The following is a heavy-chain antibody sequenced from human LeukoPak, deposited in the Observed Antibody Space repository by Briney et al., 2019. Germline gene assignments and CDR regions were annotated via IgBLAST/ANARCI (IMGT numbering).Heavy chain of an antibody. CDR2: IKQDGSEK. V-gene: IGHV3-7*05. J-gene: IGHJ5*02. CDR1: GFTFTTYW. D-gene: IGHD2-15*01. CDR3: ARGSGRAWFDP. Sequence: GGSLRLSCAASGFTFTTYWMTWVRQAPGKGLEWVANIKQDGSEKYYVDSVKGRFTISRDNAKNSLYLQMNSLRAEDTALYYCARGSGRAWFDPWGQGTLVTVSS.